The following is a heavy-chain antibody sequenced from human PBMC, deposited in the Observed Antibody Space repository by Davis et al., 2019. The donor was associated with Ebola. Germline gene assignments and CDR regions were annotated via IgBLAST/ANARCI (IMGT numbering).Heavy chain of an antibody. Sequence: ASVKVSCKASGYTFTDYYIHWVRQAPGRGLEWMAWIHANEGNTKNAQKFQGRVTVTRDTSISTAYLELTGLRSDDTAVYYCAKGDMIAFGGVTANDYWGQGTPVTVSS. V-gene: IGHV1-2*02. CDR2: IHANEGNT. D-gene: IGHD3-16*01. CDR1: GYTFTDYY. J-gene: IGHJ4*02. CDR3: AKGDMIAFGGVTANDY.